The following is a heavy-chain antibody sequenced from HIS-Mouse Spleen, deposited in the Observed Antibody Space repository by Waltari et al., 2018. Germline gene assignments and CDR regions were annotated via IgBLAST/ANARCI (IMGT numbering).Heavy chain of an antibody. CDR1: GFTFSSYA. V-gene: IGHV3-30-3*01. J-gene: IGHJ4*02. D-gene: IGHD4-17*01. CDR3: ASEDYGGNFDY. CDR2: ISYEGSNK. Sequence: QVQLVESGGGVVQPGRSLRLSCAASGFTFSSYAMHWVRQAPGKGVEWVAVISYEGSNKYYADSVKGRFTISRDNSKNTLYLQMNSLRAEDTAVYYCASEDYGGNFDYWGQGTLVTVSS.